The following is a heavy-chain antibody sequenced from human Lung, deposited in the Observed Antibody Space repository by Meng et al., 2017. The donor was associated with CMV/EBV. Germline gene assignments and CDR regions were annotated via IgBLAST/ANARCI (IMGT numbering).Heavy chain of an antibody. D-gene: IGHD6-13*01. Sequence: ESLKISCTVSRGSISSDVHYWGWIRQPPGKGLEWIGNIFHSGSAYYNPSLKSRVTISVDTSKNQFSLKLSSVTAADTAMYYCARQGTAAAVTRSRTFDYWGQGXLVTVSS. V-gene: IGHV4-39*01. CDR1: RGSISSDVHY. CDR2: IFHSGSA. J-gene: IGHJ4*02. CDR3: ARQGTAAAVTRSRTFDY.